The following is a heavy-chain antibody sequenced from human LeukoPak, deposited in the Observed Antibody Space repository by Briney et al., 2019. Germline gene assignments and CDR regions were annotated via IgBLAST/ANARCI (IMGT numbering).Heavy chain of an antibody. CDR2: IYHSGST. J-gene: IGHJ4*02. D-gene: IGHD6-6*01. CDR1: GYSISSGYY. Sequence: PSETLSLTCTVSGYSISSGYYWGWIRQPPGKGLEWIGSIYHSGSTYYNPSLKSRVTISVDTSKNQFSLKLSSVTAADTAVYYCARDIAARPGYWGQGTLVTVSS. CDR3: ARDIAARPGY. V-gene: IGHV4-38-2*02.